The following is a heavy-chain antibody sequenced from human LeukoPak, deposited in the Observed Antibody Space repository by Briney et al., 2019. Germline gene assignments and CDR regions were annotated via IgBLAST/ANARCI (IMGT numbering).Heavy chain of an antibody. J-gene: IGHJ5*02. Sequence: PAASVKVSCKASGYTFTGYYMHWVRQAPGQGLEWMGWINPNSGGTNYAQKFQGRVTMTRDTSISTAYMELSSLRSDDTAMYYCARESRFFGVVTDPWGQGTLVTVSS. CDR1: GYTFTGYY. CDR3: ARESRFFGVVTDP. D-gene: IGHD3-3*01. CDR2: INPNSGGT. V-gene: IGHV1-2*02.